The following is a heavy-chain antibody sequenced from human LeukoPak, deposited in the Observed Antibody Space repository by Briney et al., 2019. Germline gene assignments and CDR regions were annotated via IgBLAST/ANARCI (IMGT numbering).Heavy chain of an antibody. CDR2: IIPIFGTA. J-gene: IGHJ6*03. D-gene: IGHD4-17*01. CDR3: ARAYGDYIRNYYYYYMDV. Sequence: SVKVSCKASGGTFSSYAISWVRQAPGQGLEWMGGIIPIFGTANYAQKFQGRVTITADKSTSTAYMELSSLRSEDTAVYYCARAYGDYIRNYYYYYMDVWGKGTTVTVSS. CDR1: GGTFSSYA. V-gene: IGHV1-69*06.